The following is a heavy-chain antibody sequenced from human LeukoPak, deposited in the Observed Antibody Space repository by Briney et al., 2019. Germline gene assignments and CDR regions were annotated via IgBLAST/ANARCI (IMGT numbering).Heavy chain of an antibody. D-gene: IGHD2-2*02. Sequence: SETLSLTCAVYGGSFSGYYWSWIRQPPGKGLEWIGEINHSGSTNYNPSLKSRVTISVDTSKNQFSLKLSSVTAADTAVYYCARAPALGYCSSTSCYRGGFDYWGQGTLVTVSS. CDR1: GGSFSGYY. J-gene: IGHJ4*02. V-gene: IGHV4-34*01. CDR2: INHSGST. CDR3: ARAPALGYCSSTSCYRGGFDY.